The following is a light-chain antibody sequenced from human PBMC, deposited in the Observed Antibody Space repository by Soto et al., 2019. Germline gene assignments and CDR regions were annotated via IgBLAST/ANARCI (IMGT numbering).Light chain of an antibody. V-gene: IGKV3-20*01. J-gene: IGKJ5*01. CDR2: GAS. CDR1: QSVSSSY. Sequence: EIVLTQSPGTLSLSPGERATLSCRASQSVSSSYLAWYQQKPGQAPRLLIYGASSRATGIPDRFSGSGSGTDFTLTISRLEPEDFAVYYCKHYGSTPNTIGHVTRLEI. CDR3: KHYGSTPNT.